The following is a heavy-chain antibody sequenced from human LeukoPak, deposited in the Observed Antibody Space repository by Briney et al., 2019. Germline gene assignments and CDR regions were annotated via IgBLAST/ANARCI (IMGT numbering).Heavy chain of an antibody. V-gene: IGHV4-59*01. J-gene: IGHJ4*02. CDR3: ARDRPGGSSLDY. CDR2: IYYSGST. D-gene: IGHD6-13*01. Sequence: PSETLSLTCTVSGASISSYYWTWIRQPPGKGLEWIGYIYYSGSTNYNPSLKSRVTISVDTSKNQFSLKLSSVTAADTAVYYCARDRPGGSSLDYWGQGTLVTVSS. CDR1: GASISSYY.